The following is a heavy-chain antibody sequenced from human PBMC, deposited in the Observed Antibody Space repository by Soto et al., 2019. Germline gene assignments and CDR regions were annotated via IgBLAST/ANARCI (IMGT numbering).Heavy chain of an antibody. CDR3: ASPSSSSSWLSYYYYYGMDV. CDR2: IYYSGST. J-gene: IGHJ6*02. V-gene: IGHV4-39*01. D-gene: IGHD6-13*01. Sequence: QLQLQESGPGLVKPSETLSLTCTVSGGSISSSSYYWGWIRQPPGKGLEWIGSIYYSGSTYYNPSLKSRVTISVDTSKNQFSLKLSSVTAADTAVYYCASPSSSSSWLSYYYYYGMDVWGQGTTVTVSS. CDR1: GGSISSSSYY.